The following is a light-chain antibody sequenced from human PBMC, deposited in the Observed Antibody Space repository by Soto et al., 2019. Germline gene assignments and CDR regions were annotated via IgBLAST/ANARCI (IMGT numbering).Light chain of an antibody. J-gene: IGKJ1*01. Sequence: DIPMTQSPSTLSASVGDRVTITCRASQTISGWLAWYQQKPGKAPKLLIFNASTLKSGVPSRFSGSGFGTEFTLTISSLQPDDSATYYCQNYNDYSRTFGQGTKVEI. CDR3: QNYNDYSRT. CDR2: NAS. V-gene: IGKV1-5*01. CDR1: QTISGW.